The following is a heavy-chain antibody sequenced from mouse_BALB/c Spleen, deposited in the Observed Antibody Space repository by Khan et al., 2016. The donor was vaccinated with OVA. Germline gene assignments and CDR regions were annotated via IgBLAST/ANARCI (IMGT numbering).Heavy chain of an antibody. CDR1: GYTFTKSW. Sequence: VQLQESGAELAKPGASVKMSCKASGYTFTKSWMHWVKQRPGQGLEWIGYINPSTGYTEYNQKFKDKATLTADKSSSTAYMQLSSLTTEDSAVYYCVDHGSSSAWFTYWGQGTLVTVSA. J-gene: IGHJ3*01. CDR3: VDHGSSSAWFTY. D-gene: IGHD1-1*01. CDR2: INPSTGYT. V-gene: IGHV1-7*01.